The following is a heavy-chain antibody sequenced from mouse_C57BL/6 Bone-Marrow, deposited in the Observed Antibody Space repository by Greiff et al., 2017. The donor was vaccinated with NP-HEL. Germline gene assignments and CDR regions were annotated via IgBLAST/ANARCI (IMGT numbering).Heavy chain of an antibody. CDR1: GYTFTSYW. V-gene: IGHV1-52*01. Sequence: QVQLQQPGAELVRPGSSVKLSCKASGYTFTSYWMHWVKQRPIQGLEWIGNIDPSDSETHYNQKFKDKATLTVDKSSSTAYMQLSSLTSEDSAVYYCARERATVVESDWYFDVWGTGTTVTVSS. CDR2: IDPSDSET. CDR3: ARERATVVESDWYFDV. D-gene: IGHD1-1*01. J-gene: IGHJ1*03.